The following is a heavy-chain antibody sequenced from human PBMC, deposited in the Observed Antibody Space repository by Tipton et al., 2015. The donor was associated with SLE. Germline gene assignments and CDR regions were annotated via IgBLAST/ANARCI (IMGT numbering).Heavy chain of an antibody. V-gene: IGHV3-53*04. J-gene: IGHJ5*01. CDR3: ARVERWVQNRGVDS. D-gene: IGHD5-24*01. CDR2: INSDGAT. Sequence: SLRLSCAASGFTVSTYYMSWVRQAPGKGLEWVSLINSDGATYYADSVKGRSTISRHNSKNTLYLQMDSLRHEDTAVYYCARVERWVQNRGVDSWGQGTLVTVSS. CDR1: GFTVSTYY.